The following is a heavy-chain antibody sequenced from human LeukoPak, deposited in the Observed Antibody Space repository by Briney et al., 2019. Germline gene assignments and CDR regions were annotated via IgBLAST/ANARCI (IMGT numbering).Heavy chain of an antibody. J-gene: IGHJ4*02. Sequence: GGSLRLSCAASGFTFDDYGMSWVRQAPGKGLEWVSAISGSGGSTYYADSVKGRFTISRDNSKNTLYLQMNSLRAEDTAVYYCAKENYYDSSGQGDYWGQGTLVTVSS. CDR1: GFTFDDYG. D-gene: IGHD3-22*01. CDR3: AKENYYDSSGQGDY. V-gene: IGHV3-23*01. CDR2: ISGSGGST.